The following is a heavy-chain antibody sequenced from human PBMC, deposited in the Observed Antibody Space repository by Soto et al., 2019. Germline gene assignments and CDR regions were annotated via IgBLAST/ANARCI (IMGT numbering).Heavy chain of an antibody. Sequence: QVQLQESGPGLVKPSQTLSLTCTVSGGSISSGGYYWSWIRQHPGEGLEWIGYIYYSGSTYYNPSXQSRVTISVXPXXXLXXLKLSPVTAADTAVYYCARVLRRYRHAIALNWFDPWGQGTLVTVSS. CDR1: GGSISSGGYY. J-gene: IGHJ5*02. D-gene: IGHD3-16*01. V-gene: IGHV4-31*03. CDR3: ARVLRRYRHAIALNWFDP. CDR2: IYYSGST.